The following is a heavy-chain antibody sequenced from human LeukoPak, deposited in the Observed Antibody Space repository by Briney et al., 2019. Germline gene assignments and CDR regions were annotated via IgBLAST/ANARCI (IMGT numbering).Heavy chain of an antibody. J-gene: IGHJ4*02. CDR2: ISYDGSNK. Sequence: GGSLRLSCAASGFTFSSYGMHWVRQAPGKGLEWVAVISYDGSNKYYADSVKGRFTVSRDNSKNTLYLQMNSLRAEDTAVYYCAKDGRPLIQLWLPGYWGQGTLVTVSS. D-gene: IGHD5-18*01. V-gene: IGHV3-30*18. CDR3: AKDGRPLIQLWLPGY. CDR1: GFTFSSYG.